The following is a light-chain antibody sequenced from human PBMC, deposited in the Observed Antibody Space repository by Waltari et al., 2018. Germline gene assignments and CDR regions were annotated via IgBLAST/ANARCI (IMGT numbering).Light chain of an antibody. CDR3: GAWDSSLSVRV. CDR1: SSNIAGYY. CDR2: DNN. J-gene: IGLJ2*01. V-gene: IGLV1-51*01. Sequence: QSVLTQPPSVSGDPGQRVTISCTGSSSNIAGYYVYWYQQFPGTAPKVLIYDNNKRPSGISDRSSGSKSGSSASLTITGLQPGDEADYYCGAWDSSLSVRVFGGGTRLTVL.